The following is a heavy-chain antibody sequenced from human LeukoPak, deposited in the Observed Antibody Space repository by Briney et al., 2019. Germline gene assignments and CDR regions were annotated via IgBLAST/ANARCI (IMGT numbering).Heavy chain of an antibody. J-gene: IGHJ5*02. D-gene: IGHD2-2*01. CDR2: INPNSGGT. Sequence: ASGRVSCKASGYTFTKYYIQWGGQAAGQWLESMGWINPNSGGTNYAQKFQGRVTMTRDTSISTAYMELSRLRSDDTAVYYCARANVVVPAAQEPDNWFDPWGQGTLVTVSS. V-gene: IGHV1-2*02. CDR3: ARANVVVPAAQEPDNWFDP. CDR1: GYTFTKYY.